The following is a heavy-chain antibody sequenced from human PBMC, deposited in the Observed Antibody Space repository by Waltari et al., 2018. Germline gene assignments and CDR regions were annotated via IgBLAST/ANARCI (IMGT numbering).Heavy chain of an antibody. D-gene: IGHD3-3*01. CDR3: ARALVFDFWSGYDLDY. CDR2: MNPNSGNT. V-gene: IGHV1-8*01. CDR1: GYTFTSYD. Sequence: QVQLVQSGAEVKKPGASVKVSCKASGYTFTSYDLNWVLHSTGQWLEWMGWMNPNSGNTGYAQKFQGRVTMTRNTSISTAYMELSSLRSEDTAVYYCARALVFDFWSGYDLDYWGQGTLVTVSS. J-gene: IGHJ4*02.